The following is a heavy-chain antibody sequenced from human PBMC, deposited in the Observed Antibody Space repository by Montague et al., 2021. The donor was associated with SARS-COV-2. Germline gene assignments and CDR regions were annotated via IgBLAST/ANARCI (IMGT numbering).Heavy chain of an antibody. CDR2: IYSSGST. CDR1: GDPISGFF. J-gene: IGHJ4*02. V-gene: IGHV4-4*07. Sequence: SETLSLTCTVSGDPISGFFWNWIRQPPGTGLEWIGRIYSSGSTDYNPSLESRVTMSVDTSKNQFSLKVNSVTAAGTAMYYCARGVAGAAPVVDYWGRGTLVTVSS. CDR3: ARGVAGAAPVVDY. D-gene: IGHD2-21*01.